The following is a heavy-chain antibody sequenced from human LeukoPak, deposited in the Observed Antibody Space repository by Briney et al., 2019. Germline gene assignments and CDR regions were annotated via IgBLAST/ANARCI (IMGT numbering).Heavy chain of an antibody. CDR3: ARAPTGPRGWFDP. D-gene: IGHD3-9*01. J-gene: IGHJ5*02. V-gene: IGHV1-69*05. Sequence: SVKVSCKASGGTFSSYAISWVRQAPGQGLEWMGGIIPIFGTANYAQKFQGRVTITTDESTSTAYMELSSLRSEDTAVYYCARAPTGPRGWFDPWGQGTLVTVSS. CDR1: GGTFSSYA. CDR2: IIPIFGTA.